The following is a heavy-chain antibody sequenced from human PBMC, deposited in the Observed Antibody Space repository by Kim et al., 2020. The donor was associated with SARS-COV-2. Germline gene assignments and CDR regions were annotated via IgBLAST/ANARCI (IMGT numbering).Heavy chain of an antibody. J-gene: IGHJ6*02. CDR2: ISSSGSTI. CDR3: ARGYDYSYYYYYYGMDV. V-gene: IGHV3-11*01. Sequence: GGSLRLSCAASGFTFSDYYMSWIRQAPGKGLEWVSYISSSGSTIYYADSVKGRFTISRDNAKNSLYLQMNSLRAEDTAVYYCARGYDYSYYYYYYGMDVWGQGTTVTVSS. CDR1: GFTFSDYY. D-gene: IGHD5-12*01.